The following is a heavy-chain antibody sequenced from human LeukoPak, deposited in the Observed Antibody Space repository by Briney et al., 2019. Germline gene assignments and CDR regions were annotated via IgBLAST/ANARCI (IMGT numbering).Heavy chain of an antibody. J-gene: IGHJ4*02. CDR2: INPNSGGT. Sequence: ASVKVSCKASGYTFTGYYMHWVRQAPGQGLEWMGWINPNSGGTNYAQKFQGRVTMTRDTSISTAYMELSRLRSDDTAVYYCARAYYDSSGYIDYWGQGTLVTVSS. D-gene: IGHD3-22*01. V-gene: IGHV1-2*02. CDR1: GYTFTGYY. CDR3: ARAYYDSSGYIDY.